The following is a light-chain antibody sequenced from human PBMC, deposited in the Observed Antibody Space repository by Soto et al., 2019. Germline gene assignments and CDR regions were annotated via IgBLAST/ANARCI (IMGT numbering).Light chain of an antibody. J-gene: IGKJ2*01. Sequence: DIQMTQSPSSLSASVGDIVTITCRASQRLSSRLTWYQQKPGEAPKLLIYETSSVQSGVPSRFSGSGSETDFTLTITSLHPEDFATYYCQQSFSPPYTFGQGTKLEI. V-gene: IGKV1-39*01. CDR3: QQSFSPPYT. CDR2: ETS. CDR1: QRLSSR.